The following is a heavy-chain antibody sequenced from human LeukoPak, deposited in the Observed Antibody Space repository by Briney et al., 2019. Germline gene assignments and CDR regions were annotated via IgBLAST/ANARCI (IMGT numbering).Heavy chain of an antibody. CDR3: AKDRHPKGDSSGYYLDY. CDR1: GFTFISYG. V-gene: IGHV3-30*02. CDR2: IRYDGSNK. J-gene: IGHJ4*02. D-gene: IGHD3-22*01. Sequence: GGSLRLSCAASGFTFISYGMHWVRQAPGKGLEWVAFIRYDGSNKYYADSVKGRFTISRDNSKNTLYLQMNSLRAEDTAVYYCAKDRHPKGDSSGYYLDYWGQGTLVTVSS.